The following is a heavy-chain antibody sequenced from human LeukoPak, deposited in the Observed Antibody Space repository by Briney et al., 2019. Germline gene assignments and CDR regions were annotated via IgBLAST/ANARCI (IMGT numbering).Heavy chain of an antibody. Sequence: ASVKVSCKASGYTFTSYGISWVRQAPGQGLEWMGWISAYNGNTIYAQKLQGRVTMTTDTSTSTAYMELRSLRSDDTAVYYCARSTLRFLELDWFDPWGQGTLVTVPS. CDR3: ARSTLRFLELDWFDP. V-gene: IGHV1-18*01. CDR2: ISAYNGNT. CDR1: GYTFTSYG. J-gene: IGHJ5*02. D-gene: IGHD3-3*01.